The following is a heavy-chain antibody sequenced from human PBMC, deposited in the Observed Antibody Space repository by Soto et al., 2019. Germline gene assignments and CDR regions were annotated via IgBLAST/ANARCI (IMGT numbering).Heavy chain of an antibody. CDR2: ISYDGSNK. V-gene: IGHV3-30-3*01. Sequence: QVQLVESGGGVVQPGRSLRLSCAASGFTFSSYAMHWVRQAPGKGLEWVAVISYDGSNKYYADSVKGRFTISRDNSKSTLYLQMNSLRAEDTAVYYCARDRGDFDYWGQGTLVTVSS. D-gene: IGHD3-10*01. CDR1: GFTFSSYA. J-gene: IGHJ4*02. CDR3: ARDRGDFDY.